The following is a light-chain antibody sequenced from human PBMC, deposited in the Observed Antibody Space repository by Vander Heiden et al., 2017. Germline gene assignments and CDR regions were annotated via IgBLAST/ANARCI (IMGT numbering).Light chain of an antibody. V-gene: IGKV1-39*01. CDR2: SAS. J-gene: IGKJ2*01. CDR1: QTIDTY. CDR3: QQSHSIPLT. Sequence: DIQMPQSPSSLSASVGDRVTISCRASQTIDTYLNWFQQKPGLAPKLLIYSASTLQSGVPSRFSGSGSATDFTLPISSLQPEDFATYYCQQSHSIPLTFGQGTKLQIK.